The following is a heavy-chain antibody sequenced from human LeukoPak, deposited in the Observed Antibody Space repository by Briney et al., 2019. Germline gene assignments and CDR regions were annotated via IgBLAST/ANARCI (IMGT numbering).Heavy chain of an antibody. CDR2: IYTSGST. CDR3: ARDGNYYGSSGYYPWNNWFDP. V-gene: IGHV4-4*07. CDR1: GGSISSYY. J-gene: IGHJ5*02. D-gene: IGHD3-22*01. Sequence: SETLSLTCTVSGGSISSYYWSWIRQPAGKGLEWIGRIYTSGSTNYNPSLKSRVTMSVDTSKNQFSLKLSSVTAADTAVYYCARDGNYYGSSGYYPWNNWFDPWGQGTLVTVSS.